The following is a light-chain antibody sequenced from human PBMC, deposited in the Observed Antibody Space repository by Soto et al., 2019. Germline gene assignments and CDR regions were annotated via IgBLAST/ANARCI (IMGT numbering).Light chain of an antibody. Sequence: SYVMTQPPSVSVAPGKTARITCGGNNIGSESVHWYQQKPGQAPVLVIYYDSDRPSGIPERFSGSNSGNTATLTISRVEAGDEADYYCHVWDSSSDHPVFGGGTKLTVL. V-gene: IGLV3-21*04. CDR3: HVWDSSSDHPV. J-gene: IGLJ2*01. CDR2: YDS. CDR1: NIGSES.